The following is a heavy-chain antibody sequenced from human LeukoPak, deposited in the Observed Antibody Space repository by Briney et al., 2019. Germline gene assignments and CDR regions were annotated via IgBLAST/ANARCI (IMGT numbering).Heavy chain of an antibody. Sequence: SETLSLTCTVSGGSISSSSYYWGWIRQPPGKGLEWIGSIYYSGSTYYNPSLKSRVTISVDTSKNQFSLKLSSVTAADTAVYYCAGSSWYIWFDPWGQGTLVTVSS. CDR3: AGSSWYIWFDP. CDR1: GGSISSSSYY. J-gene: IGHJ5*02. CDR2: IYYSGST. D-gene: IGHD6-13*01. V-gene: IGHV4-39*07.